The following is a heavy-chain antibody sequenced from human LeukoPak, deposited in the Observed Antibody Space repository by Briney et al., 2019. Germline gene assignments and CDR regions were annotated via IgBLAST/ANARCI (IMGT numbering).Heavy chain of an antibody. D-gene: IGHD4-17*01. CDR3: TRMTTGHDY. CDR1: GVSFDDYY. CDR2: INHSGYT. J-gene: IGHJ4*02. V-gene: IGHV4-34*01. Sequence: SETLSLTCAVSGVSFDDYYWAWVRQTPGKGLECIGEINHSGYTNDSPSLKSRVTLSIDTSRKTFSLNVRSVTVADAGIYYCTRMTTGHDYWGQGTLVTVSS.